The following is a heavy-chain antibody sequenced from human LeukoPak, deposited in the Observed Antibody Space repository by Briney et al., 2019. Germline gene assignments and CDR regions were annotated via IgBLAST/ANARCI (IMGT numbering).Heavy chain of an antibody. Sequence: SVKVSCKASGGTFSSYAISWVRQAPGQGLEWMGGIIPIFGTANYAQKFQGRVTITADESTSAAYMELSSLRSEDTAVYYCARDNCSGGSCYQYNWFDPRGQGTLVTVSS. CDR3: ARDNCSGGSCYQYNWFDP. J-gene: IGHJ5*02. D-gene: IGHD2-15*01. CDR1: GGTFSSYA. CDR2: IIPIFGTA. V-gene: IGHV1-69*13.